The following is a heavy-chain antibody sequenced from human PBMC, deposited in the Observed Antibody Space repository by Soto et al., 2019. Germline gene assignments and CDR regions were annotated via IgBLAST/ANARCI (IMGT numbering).Heavy chain of an antibody. CDR3: ARVVPYSSPQFDYFDY. V-gene: IGHV4-30-2*01. CDR1: GGSISSGGYS. CDR2: IYHSGST. J-gene: IGHJ4*02. D-gene: IGHD6-13*01. Sequence: QLQLQESGSGLVKPSQTLSLTCAVSGGSISSGGYSWSWIRQPPGKGLEWIGYIYHSGSTYYNPSLTGRVTISVGGPKNQFSLELSSVTAADTAVYYCARVVPYSSPQFDYFDYWGQGTLVTVSS.